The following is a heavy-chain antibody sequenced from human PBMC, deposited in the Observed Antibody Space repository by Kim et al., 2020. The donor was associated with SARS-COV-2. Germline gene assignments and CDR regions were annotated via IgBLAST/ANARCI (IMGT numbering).Heavy chain of an antibody. CDR3: ARDFWSPKDFWSGYYVSGYYYYGMDV. D-gene: IGHD3-3*01. CDR1: GFTFSSYS. Sequence: GGSLRLSCAASGFTFSSYSMNWVRQAPGKGLEWVSSISSSSSYIYYADSVKGRFTISRDNAKNSLYLQMNSLRAEDTAVYYCARDFWSPKDFWSGYYVSGYYYYGMDVWGQGTTVTVSS. J-gene: IGHJ6*02. V-gene: IGHV3-21*01. CDR2: ISSSSSYI.